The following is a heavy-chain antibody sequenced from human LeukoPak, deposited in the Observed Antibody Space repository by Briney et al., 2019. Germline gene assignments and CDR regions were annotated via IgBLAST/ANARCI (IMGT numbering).Heavy chain of an antibody. J-gene: IGHJ4*02. CDR3: ARTPNSNYFDSDY. D-gene: IGHD4-11*01. CDR2: IWYDGSNK. V-gene: IGHV3-33*01. CDR1: GFTFSSYG. Sequence: HPGGSLRLSCAASGFTFSSYGMHWVRQAPGKGLEWVAVIWYDGSNKYYADSVKGRFTISRDNSKNTLYLQMNSLRAEDTAVYYCARTPNSNYFDSDYWGQGTLVTVSS.